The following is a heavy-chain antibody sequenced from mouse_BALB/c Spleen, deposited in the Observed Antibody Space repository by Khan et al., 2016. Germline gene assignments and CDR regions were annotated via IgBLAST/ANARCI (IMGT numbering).Heavy chain of an antibody. Sequence: QVQLKQAGPCLVQPSQILSITCTVSGFSLTHYGVHWVRQPPGKGLEWLGVIWSGVNTDYNATFISRLSISKDNSKSQVFFKMNSLQADDTAIYYCARNLRRDYYVMDFWGQGTSVTVSS. J-gene: IGHJ4*01. CDR1: GFSLTHYG. CDR2: IWSGVNT. CDR3: ARNLRRDYYVMDF. D-gene: IGHD2-12*01. V-gene: IGHV2-4*02.